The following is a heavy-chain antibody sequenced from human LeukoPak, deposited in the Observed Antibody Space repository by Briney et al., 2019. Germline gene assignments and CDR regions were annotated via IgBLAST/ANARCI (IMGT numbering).Heavy chain of an antibody. Sequence: SETLSLTCAVSGGSISSGGYSWSWIRQPPGKGLEWIGYIYHSGSTYYNPSLKSRVTISVDRSKNQFSLKLSSVTAADTAVYYCARWGDSLDYWGQGTLATVSS. CDR1: GGSISSGGYS. D-gene: IGHD3-10*01. CDR3: ARWGDSLDY. CDR2: IYHSGST. V-gene: IGHV4-30-2*01. J-gene: IGHJ4*02.